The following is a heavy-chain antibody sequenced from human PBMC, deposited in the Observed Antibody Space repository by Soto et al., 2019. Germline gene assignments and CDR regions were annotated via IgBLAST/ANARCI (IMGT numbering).Heavy chain of an antibody. J-gene: IGHJ6*02. D-gene: IGHD6-13*01. V-gene: IGHV3-30*18. CDR2: ISSDGSSK. Sequence: GGSLRLSCTASGFTFQSYGMHWVRQAPGKGLEWVALISSDGSSKDYADSVKGRFTISRDNSKNTLYLQMSSLRGEDTAVYFCAKNRIPAGGTAYYYGMDAWGQGTTVTISS. CDR3: AKNRIPAGGTAYYYGMDA. CDR1: GFTFQSYG.